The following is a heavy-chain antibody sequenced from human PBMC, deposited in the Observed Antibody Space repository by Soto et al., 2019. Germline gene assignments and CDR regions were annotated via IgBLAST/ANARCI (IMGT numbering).Heavy chain of an antibody. J-gene: IGHJ6*02. CDR2: IYYSGST. CDR1: GGSISSYY. D-gene: IGHD6-19*01. Sequence: SETLSLTCTVSGGSISSYYWSWIRQPPGKGLEWIGYIYYSGSTNYNPSLKSRVTISVDTSKNQFSLKLSSVTAADTAVYYCAREDIAVAGTGYYYGIDVWGQGTTVTVSS. V-gene: IGHV4-59*01. CDR3: AREDIAVAGTGYYYGIDV.